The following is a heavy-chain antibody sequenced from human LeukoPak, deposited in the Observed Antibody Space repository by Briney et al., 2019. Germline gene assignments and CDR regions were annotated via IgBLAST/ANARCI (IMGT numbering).Heavy chain of an antibody. D-gene: IGHD1-1*01. Sequence: GGSLRLSCAASGFTLSNHWMIWVRQAPGKGLEWAAVISYDGSNKYYADSVKGRFTISRDNSKNTLYLQMNSLRAEDTAVYYCARSSTGSFDYWGQGTLVTVSS. V-gene: IGHV3-30-3*01. CDR3: ARSSTGSFDY. CDR1: GFTLSNHW. J-gene: IGHJ4*02. CDR2: ISYDGSNK.